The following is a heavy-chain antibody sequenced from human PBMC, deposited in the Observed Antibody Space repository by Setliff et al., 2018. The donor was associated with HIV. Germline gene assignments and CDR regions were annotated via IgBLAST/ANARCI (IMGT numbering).Heavy chain of an antibody. CDR2: IRSKSYSATT. CDR1: GFTFGDYA. J-gene: IGHJ4*02. Sequence: PGGSLRLSCTASGFTFGDYAMSWVRQAPGKGLEWVGFIRSKSYSATTEYAASVKGRFTISRDDSKSIAYLQMNSLKTEDTAVYYCTTDLGGSYHGWNYWGQGTLVTVSS. D-gene: IGHD1-26*01. V-gene: IGHV3-49*04. CDR3: TTDLGGSYHGWNY.